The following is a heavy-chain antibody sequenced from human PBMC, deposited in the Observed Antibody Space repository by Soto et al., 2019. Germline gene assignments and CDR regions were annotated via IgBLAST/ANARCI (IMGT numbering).Heavy chain of an antibody. J-gene: IGHJ4*02. CDR1: GVVLGSDAYY. D-gene: IGHD3-16*02. Sequence: SETLSLTCTVSGVVLGSDAYYWSWLRQHPGKGLEWIGNIYHTGSTYYTPSLKSRVRISLDTSQNQFMFRXRFVSAEDTAVYLCAKYRFSPKRWSKFDYGSRGSVVTVAS. V-gene: IGHV4-31*03. CDR3: AKYRFSPKRWSKFDY. CDR2: IYHTGST.